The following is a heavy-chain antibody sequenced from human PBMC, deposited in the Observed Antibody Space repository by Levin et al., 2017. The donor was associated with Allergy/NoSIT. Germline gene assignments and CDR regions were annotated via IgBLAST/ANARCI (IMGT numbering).Heavy chain of an antibody. J-gene: IGHJ4*02. Sequence: GESLKISCAASGLTVSSSYMGWVRQAPGKGLEWVSSIFSVNSGGNIYYVDSVKGRFTISRDDSKNTLYLQMNNLRVDDTAVYYCARDDAGGYRFDSWGQGTLVSVSS. V-gene: IGHV3-53*01. D-gene: IGHD3-16*02. CDR2: IFSVNSGGNI. CDR1: GLTVSSSY. CDR3: ARDDAGGYRFDS.